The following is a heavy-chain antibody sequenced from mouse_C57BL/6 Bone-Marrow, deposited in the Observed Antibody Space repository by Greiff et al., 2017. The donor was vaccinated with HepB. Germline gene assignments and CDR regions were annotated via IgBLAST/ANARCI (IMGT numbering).Heavy chain of an antibody. Sequence: VQLQQPGAELVKPGASVKMSCKASGYTFTSYWITWVKQRPGQGLEWIGDIYPGSGSTNYNEKFKSKATLTVDTSSSTAYMQLSSLTSEDSAVYYCARSITTVDWYFDVWGTETTVTVSS. CDR3: ARSITTVDWYFDV. CDR1: GYTFTSYW. D-gene: IGHD1-1*01. V-gene: IGHV1-55*01. CDR2: IYPGSGST. J-gene: IGHJ1*03.